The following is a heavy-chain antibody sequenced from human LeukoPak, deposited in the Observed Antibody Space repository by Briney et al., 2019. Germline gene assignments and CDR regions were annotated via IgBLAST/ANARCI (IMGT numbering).Heavy chain of an antibody. Sequence: GASVKVSCKASGYTFTSYGISWVRQAPGQGLEWMGWISAYNGNTDYAQKLQGRVTMTTDTSTSTAYMGLRSLRSDDTAVYYCARAPFPGSSGYYEYYFDYWGQGTLVTVSS. CDR3: ARAPFPGSSGYYEYYFDY. V-gene: IGHV1-18*01. CDR2: ISAYNGNT. CDR1: GYTFTSYG. J-gene: IGHJ4*02. D-gene: IGHD3-22*01.